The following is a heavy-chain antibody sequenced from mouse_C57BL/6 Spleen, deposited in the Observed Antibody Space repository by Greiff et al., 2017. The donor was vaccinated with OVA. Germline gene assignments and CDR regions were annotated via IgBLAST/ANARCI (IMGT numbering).Heavy chain of an antibody. V-gene: IGHV1-20*01. CDR2: INPYNGDT. D-gene: IGHD1-1*01. J-gene: IGHJ2*01. CDR3: ARSRLLPYYFDY. CDR1: GYSFTGYF. Sequence: VQLQQSGPELVKPGDSVKISCKASGYSFTGYFLNWVMQSHGKSLEWIGRINPYNGDTLYNQKFKSKATLTVVKSSSTAHMELRSLTSEDSAVYYCARSRLLPYYFDYWGQGTTLTVSS.